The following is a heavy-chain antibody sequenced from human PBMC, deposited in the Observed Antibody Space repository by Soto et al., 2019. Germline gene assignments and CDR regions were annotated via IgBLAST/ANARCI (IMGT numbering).Heavy chain of an antibody. V-gene: IGHV4-61*01. D-gene: IGHD3-22*01. Sequence: QVQLQESGPGLVKPSETLSLTCTVSGGSVSSGPYYWRWIRQPPGKGLEWIGYIYYSGNTNYNPTLKSRVTMSVDTFTNQFSLKLSSATVADTAVYFSARGGRHDDTSDCGSLGYWGQGTLVTVSS. CDR3: ARGGRHDDTSDCGSLGY. CDR1: GGSVSSGPYY. CDR2: IYYSGNT. J-gene: IGHJ4*02.